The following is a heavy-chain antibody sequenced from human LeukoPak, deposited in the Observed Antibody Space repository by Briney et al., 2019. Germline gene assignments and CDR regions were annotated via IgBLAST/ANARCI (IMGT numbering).Heavy chain of an antibody. CDR1: GYTFTSYA. J-gene: IGHJ3*02. D-gene: IGHD2/OR15-2a*01. Sequence: GASVKVSCKASGYTFTSYAMHWVRQAPGQRLEWMGWINAGNGNTKYSQEFQGRVTITRDTSASTAYMELSSLRSEDTAVYYCARDWLEEYDPPGRAAFDIWGQGTMVTVSS. CDR2: INAGNGNT. CDR3: ARDWLEEYDPPGRAAFDI. V-gene: IGHV1-3*01.